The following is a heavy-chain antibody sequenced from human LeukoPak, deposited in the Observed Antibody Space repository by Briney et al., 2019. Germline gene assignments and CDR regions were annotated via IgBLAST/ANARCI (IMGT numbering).Heavy chain of an antibody. CDR1: GYSFTSYW. J-gene: IGHJ3*02. Sequence: ESLKISCKGSGYSFTSYWIGWVRQMPGKGLEWMGIIYPGDSDTRYSPSFQGQVTISADKSISTAYLQWSSLKASDTAMYYCARQMGFGTYYYDSSGSRYAFDIWGQGTMVTVSS. CDR2: IYPGDSDT. D-gene: IGHD3-22*01. CDR3: ARQMGFGTYYYDSSGSRYAFDI. V-gene: IGHV5-51*01.